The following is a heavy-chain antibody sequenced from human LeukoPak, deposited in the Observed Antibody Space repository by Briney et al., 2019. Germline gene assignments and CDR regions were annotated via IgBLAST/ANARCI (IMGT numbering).Heavy chain of an antibody. D-gene: IGHD7-27*01. CDR1: GYSFTNYG. J-gene: IGHJ4*02. Sequence: GESLKISCKVSGYSFTNYGIGWVRQMPGKGQEWMGIIYPFDSESRYSPSFQGQVTISADRSITTAYLQWSSLKASDTAMYYCARPNWARRYFDYWGQGTLVTVSS. V-gene: IGHV5-51*01. CDR3: ARPNWARRYFDY. CDR2: IYPFDSES.